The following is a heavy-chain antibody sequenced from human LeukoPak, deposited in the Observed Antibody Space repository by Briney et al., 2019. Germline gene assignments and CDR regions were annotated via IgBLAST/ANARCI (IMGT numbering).Heavy chain of an antibody. CDR1: GYTFTSYA. CDR2: INAGNGNT. V-gene: IGHV1-3*01. D-gene: IGHD1-1*01. Sequence: ASVKVSCKASGYTFTSYAMHWVRQAPGQRLEWMGWINAGNGNTKYSQKFQGRVTITRNTSISTAYMELSSLRSEDTAVYYCARGPGRGTWAFDIWGQGTMVTVSS. CDR3: ARGPGRGTWAFDI. J-gene: IGHJ3*02.